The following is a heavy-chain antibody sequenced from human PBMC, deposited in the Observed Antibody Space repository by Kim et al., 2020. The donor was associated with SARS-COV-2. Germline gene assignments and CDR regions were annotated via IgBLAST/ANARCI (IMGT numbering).Heavy chain of an antibody. J-gene: IGHJ4*02. Sequence: GGSLRLSCAASGFTFSTYGMHWVRQAPGKGLEWVAVISYDGSKKYYEDSVKGRFTISRDNSKNTLYLELNSLRAEDTAVYYCASGRSIGNDHFDYWGQGT. CDR3: ASGRSIGNDHFDY. D-gene: IGHD1-1*01. CDR1: GFTFSTYG. CDR2: ISYDGSKK. V-gene: IGHV3-30*03.